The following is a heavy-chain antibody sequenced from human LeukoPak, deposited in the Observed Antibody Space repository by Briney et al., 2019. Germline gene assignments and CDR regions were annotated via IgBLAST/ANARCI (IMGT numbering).Heavy chain of an antibody. J-gene: IGHJ6*02. CDR3: ARGRISHYGMDV. CDR2: INHSGST. CDR1: GGSFSGYY. V-gene: IGHV4-34*01. Sequence: SETLSLTCAVYGGSFSGYYWSWIRRPPGKGLEWIGEINHSGSTNYNPSLKSRVTISVDTSKNQFSLKLSSVTAADTAVYYCARGRISHYGMDVWGQGTTVTVSS.